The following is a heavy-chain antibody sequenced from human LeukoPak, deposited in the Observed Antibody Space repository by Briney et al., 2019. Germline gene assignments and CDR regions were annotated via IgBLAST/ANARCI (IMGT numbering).Heavy chain of an antibody. CDR2: IYHSGTT. CDR1: GYSISSAYY. CDR3: ARDPYGDYFDY. V-gene: IGHV4-38-2*02. D-gene: IGHD4-17*01. J-gene: IGHJ4*02. Sequence: PSETLSLTCTVSGYSISSAYYWGWIRQPPGKGLEWIGTIYHSGTTYYNPSLKSRVTMSVDTSKNQFSLKLSSVTAADTAVYYCARDPYGDYFDYWGQGTLVTVSS.